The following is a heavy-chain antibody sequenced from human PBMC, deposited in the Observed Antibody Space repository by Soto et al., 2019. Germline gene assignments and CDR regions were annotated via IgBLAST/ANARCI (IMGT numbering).Heavy chain of an antibody. Sequence: EVQLVESGGGLVKPGGSLRLSCAASGFTFSSYSMKWVRQAPGKGLECVSSISSSSSYIYYADSVKGRFTISRDNAKNSLYLQMNSLRAEDTAVYYCARGGMVVATDFWGQGTLVTVSS. D-gene: IGHD1-26*01. CDR1: GFTFSSYS. CDR2: ISSSSSYI. V-gene: IGHV3-21*01. CDR3: ARGGMVVATDF. J-gene: IGHJ4*02.